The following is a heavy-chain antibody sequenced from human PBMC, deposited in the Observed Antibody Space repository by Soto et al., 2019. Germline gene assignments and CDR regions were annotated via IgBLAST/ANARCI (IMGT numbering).Heavy chain of an antibody. D-gene: IGHD3-3*01. Sequence: PGGSLRLSCAAAGFTFSSYAMHWVRQAPGKGLEWVADISYDGSNKYYADSVKGRFTISRDNSKNTLYLQMNSLRAEDTAVYYCARGHYYDFWSGHSYYYYGMDVWGQGTTVTVSS. J-gene: IGHJ6*02. CDR1: GFTFSSYA. CDR2: ISYDGSNK. V-gene: IGHV3-30-3*01. CDR3: ARGHYYDFWSGHSYYYYGMDV.